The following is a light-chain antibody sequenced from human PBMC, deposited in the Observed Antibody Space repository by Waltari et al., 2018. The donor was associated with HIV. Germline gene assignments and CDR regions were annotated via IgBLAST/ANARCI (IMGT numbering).Light chain of an antibody. Sequence: SYELNQPPSLTVFPGQQARITCSGDALSQKVVFWYQQKPGQAPALVIYKDTERPSEIPERFSGSSSGTTVTLTISGVQAEDEADYYCQSVDSTDTLEVFGGGTKLTVL. CDR1: ALSQKV. V-gene: IGLV3-25*03. CDR3: QSVDSTDTLEV. J-gene: IGLJ3*02. CDR2: KDT.